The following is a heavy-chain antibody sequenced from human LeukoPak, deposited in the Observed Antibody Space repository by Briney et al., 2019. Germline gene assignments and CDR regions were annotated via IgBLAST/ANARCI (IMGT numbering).Heavy chain of an antibody. D-gene: IGHD1-1*01. J-gene: IGHJ6*03. Sequence: AVTVSCKACGGTLSNYAISWLRQAPGRGLAWTGGIIPIFGTANYAQKFQGRVTITADKSTSTAYMERSSLRSEDTAVYYCGRDRARLDEIYYYYFMDVWGKGPTVTV. V-gene: IGHV1-69*06. CDR1: GGTLSNYA. CDR2: IIPIFGTA. CDR3: GRDRARLDEIYYYYFMDV.